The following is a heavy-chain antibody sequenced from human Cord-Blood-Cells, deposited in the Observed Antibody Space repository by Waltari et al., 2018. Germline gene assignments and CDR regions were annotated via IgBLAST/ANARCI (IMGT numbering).Heavy chain of an antibody. Sequence: QVQLVQSGAEVKKPGASVKVSCKVSGYTLTALSMPWVRQAPGKGLEWMGGFDPEDGETIYAQKFQGRVTMTEDTSTDTAYMELSSLRSEDTAVYYCATVGYCTNGVCYIDDAFDIWGQGTMVTVSS. CDR3: ATVGYCTNGVCYIDDAFDI. D-gene: IGHD2-8*01. V-gene: IGHV1-24*01. J-gene: IGHJ3*02. CDR1: GYTLTALS. CDR2: FDPEDGET.